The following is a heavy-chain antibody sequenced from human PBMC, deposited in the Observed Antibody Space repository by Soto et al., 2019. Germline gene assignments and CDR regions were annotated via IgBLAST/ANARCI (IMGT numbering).Heavy chain of an antibody. J-gene: IGHJ4*02. CDR1: GFTFSSYA. V-gene: IGHV3-30*04. CDR2: ISYDGSNK. CDR3: ARSQGIAVAGTGSHFDY. D-gene: IGHD6-19*01. Sequence: GGSLRLSCAASGFTFSSYAMHWVRQAPGKGLEWVAVISYDGSNKYYADSVKGRFTISRDNSKNTLYLQMNSLRAEDTAVYYCARSQGIAVAGTGSHFDYWGQGTLVTVSS.